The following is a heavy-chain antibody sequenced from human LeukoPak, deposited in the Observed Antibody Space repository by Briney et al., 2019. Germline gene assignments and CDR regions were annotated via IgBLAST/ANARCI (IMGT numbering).Heavy chain of an antibody. CDR2: KYYSGST. V-gene: IGHV4-61*01. CDR3: ARGRSYGFDFDS. CDR1: GVSINTCCYY. D-gene: IGHD5-18*01. J-gene: IGHJ4*02. Sequence: RSETLSLICDVSGVSINTCCYYWTWIRQPPGKGLEWIGYKYYSGSTRYNSSLRSRLTISLDSSKNQFSLRLTSVTAADTAVYYCARGRSYGFDFDSWGPGTLVIVSS.